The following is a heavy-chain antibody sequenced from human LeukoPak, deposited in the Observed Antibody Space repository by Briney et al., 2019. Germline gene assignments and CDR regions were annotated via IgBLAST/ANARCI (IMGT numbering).Heavy chain of an antibody. Sequence: EASVKVSCKVSGYTLTELSMHWVQQAPGKGLEWMGGFDPEDGETIYAQKFQGRVTMTEDTSTDTAYMELSSLRSEDTAVYYCATTDPRFYSNYVYYYGMDVWGKGTTVTVSS. J-gene: IGHJ6*04. D-gene: IGHD4-11*01. CDR1: GYTLTELS. V-gene: IGHV1-24*01. CDR2: FDPEDGET. CDR3: ATTDPRFYSNYVYYYGMDV.